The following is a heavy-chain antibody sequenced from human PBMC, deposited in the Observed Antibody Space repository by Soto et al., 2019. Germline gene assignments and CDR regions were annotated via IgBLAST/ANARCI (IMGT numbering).Heavy chain of an antibody. CDR2: ISGSGRKT. J-gene: IGHJ4*02. V-gene: IGHV3-23*01. CDR3: VKEGPENGAGGN. Sequence: GGSLRLSCAASGFTFITYAMSWVRQAPGKGLEWVSAISGSGRKTYYADSVKGRFTISRDNSENTLYLQMNSLRAEDTALYYCVKEGPENGAGGNWGQGTLVTVSS. CDR1: GFTFITYA. D-gene: IGHD3-16*01.